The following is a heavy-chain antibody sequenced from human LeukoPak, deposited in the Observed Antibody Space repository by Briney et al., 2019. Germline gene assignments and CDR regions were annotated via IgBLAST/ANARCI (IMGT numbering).Heavy chain of an antibody. CDR2: ISNSGDSI. V-gene: IGHV3-48*03. J-gene: IGHJ4*02. D-gene: IGHD3-16*02. Sequence: GGSLRLSCAASGFTFRSYEMNWVRQAPGKGLEWVSFISNSGDSIYYADSVKGRFTISRDNAKNSLFLQMNSLRAEDTAVYYCARSEARFMLSWGQGTLVTGSS. CDR1: GFTFRSYE. CDR3: ARSEARFMLS.